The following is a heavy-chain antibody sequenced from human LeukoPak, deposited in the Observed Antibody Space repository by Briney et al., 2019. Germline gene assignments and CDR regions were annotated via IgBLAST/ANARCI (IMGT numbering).Heavy chain of an antibody. V-gene: IGHV1-18*01. D-gene: IGHD2-2*01. CDR2: ISAYNGNT. CDR3: ARDLRDIVVVPAAEYFDY. CDR1: GYTFTSYG. Sequence: ASVKVSCKASGYTFTSYGISWVRQAPGQGLEWMGWISAYNGNTNYAQKLQGRVTMTTDPSTSTAYMELRSLRSDDTAVYYCARDLRDIVVVPAAEYFDYWGQGTLVTVSS. J-gene: IGHJ4*02.